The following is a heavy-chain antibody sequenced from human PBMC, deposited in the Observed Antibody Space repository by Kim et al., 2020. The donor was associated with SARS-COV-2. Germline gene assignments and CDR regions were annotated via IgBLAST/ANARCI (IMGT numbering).Heavy chain of an antibody. CDR1: GYTFSDLS. V-gene: IGHV1-24*01. CDR3: ATGIGFYFDSSSYFPFDY. D-gene: IGHD3-22*01. CDR2: FDPEDEET. J-gene: IGHJ4*02. Sequence: ASVKVSCKVSGYTFSDLSMHWARQAPGKGLEWMGGFDPEDEETKYAQKFQGRITMTQDTSTDTAYMELSSLRSEDTAVYYCATGIGFYFDSSSYFPFDYWGQGTLVTVSS.